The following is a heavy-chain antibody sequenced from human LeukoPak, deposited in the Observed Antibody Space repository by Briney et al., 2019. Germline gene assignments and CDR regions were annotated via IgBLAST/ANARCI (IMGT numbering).Heavy chain of an antibody. V-gene: IGHV4-31*03. Sequence: KSSETLSLTCTVSGGSISSGGYYWSWIRQHPGKGLEWIGYIYYSGSTYYNPSLKSRVTISVDTSKNQFSLKLSSVTAADTAVYYCARCPSTRGYVDYWGQGTLVTVSS. CDR3: ARCPSTRGYVDY. CDR1: GGSISSGGYY. J-gene: IGHJ4*02. CDR2: IYYSGST.